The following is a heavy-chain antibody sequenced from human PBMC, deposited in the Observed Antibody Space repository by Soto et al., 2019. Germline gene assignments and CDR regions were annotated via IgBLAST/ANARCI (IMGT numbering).Heavy chain of an antibody. CDR2: IYYSGST. CDR3: ARDFGDVYYDILTGVYYYYGMDV. J-gene: IGHJ6*02. D-gene: IGHD3-9*01. CDR1: GGSISSGGYY. V-gene: IGHV4-31*03. Sequence: SETLSLTCTVSGGSISSGGYYWSWIRQHPGKGLEWIGYIYYSGSTYYNPSLKSRVTISVDTSKNHFSLKLSSVTAADTAVYYRARDFGDVYYDILTGVYYYYGMDVWGQGTTVTV.